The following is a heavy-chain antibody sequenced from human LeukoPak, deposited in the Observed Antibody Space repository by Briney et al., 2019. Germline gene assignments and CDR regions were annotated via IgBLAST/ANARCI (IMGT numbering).Heavy chain of an antibody. CDR1: GGSFSGYY. Sequence: SETLSLTCAVHGGSFSGYYWSWIRQPPGKGLEWIGEINHSGSTNYNPSLKSRVTISVDTSKNQFSLKLSSVTAADTAVYYCARGIVVYYFDYWGQGTLVTVSS. V-gene: IGHV4-34*01. D-gene: IGHD1-26*01. CDR2: INHSGST. CDR3: ARGIVVYYFDY. J-gene: IGHJ4*02.